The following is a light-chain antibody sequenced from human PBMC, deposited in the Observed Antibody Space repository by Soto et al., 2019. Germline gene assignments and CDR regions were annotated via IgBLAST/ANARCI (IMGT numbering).Light chain of an antibody. V-gene: IGKV3-20*01. J-gene: IGKJ2*01. CDR3: QQYGSSPYT. Sequence: EIVVTQSPGTLSLSPGERATLSCRASQSVSSSYFAWYQQKPGQAPRHLIYGASSRATGIPDRFSGSGSGTYFTLTSSRLEPEDFAVYYCQQYGSSPYTFGQGNQLEIK. CDR2: GAS. CDR1: QSVSSSY.